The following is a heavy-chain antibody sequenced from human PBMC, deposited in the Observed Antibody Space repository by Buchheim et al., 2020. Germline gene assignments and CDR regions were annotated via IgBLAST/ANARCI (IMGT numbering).Heavy chain of an antibody. D-gene: IGHD3-10*01. CDR1: GGSFSGYY. Sequence: QVQLQQWGAGLLKPSETLSLTCAVYGGSFSGYYWSWIRQPPGKGLEWIGEINHSGSTNYNPSLKSRVTISVDTSKNQFSLKLSSVTAADTAVYYCARVLMVRRVIRVYYGMDVWGQGTT. CDR2: INHSGST. J-gene: IGHJ6*02. V-gene: IGHV4-34*01. CDR3: ARVLMVRRVIRVYYGMDV.